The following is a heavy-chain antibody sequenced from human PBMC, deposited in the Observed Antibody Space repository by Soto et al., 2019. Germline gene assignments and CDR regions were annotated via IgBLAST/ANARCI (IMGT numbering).Heavy chain of an antibody. Sequence: PGGSLRLSCAASGFTFIDYYMSWIRQAPGKGLEWVSYISSSGSYTKYADSVKGRFTISRDNAKNSLYLQMNSLSAEDTAVYYCARDKARYFPGAPTPLPDYWGQGTLVPVPS. CDR1: GFTFIDYY. CDR2: ISSSGSYT. CDR3: ARDKARYFPGAPTPLPDY. D-gene: IGHD3-9*01. V-gene: IGHV3-11*05. J-gene: IGHJ4*02.